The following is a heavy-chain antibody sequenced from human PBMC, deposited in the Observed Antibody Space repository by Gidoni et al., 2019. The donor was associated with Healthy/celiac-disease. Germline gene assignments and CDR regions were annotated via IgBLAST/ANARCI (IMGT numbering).Heavy chain of an antibody. J-gene: IGHJ4*02. V-gene: IGHV3-43*01. CDR2: ISWDGGST. CDR3: AKARPRYSYGYNPEFDY. Sequence: EVQLVESGGVVVQPGGSLRLSWAASGFTFDDYTMHWVRQAPGKGLEWVSLISWDGGSTYYADSVKGRFTISRDNSKNSLYLQMNSLRTEDTALYYCAKARPRYSYGYNPEFDYWGQGTLVTVSS. CDR1: GFTFDDYT. D-gene: IGHD5-18*01.